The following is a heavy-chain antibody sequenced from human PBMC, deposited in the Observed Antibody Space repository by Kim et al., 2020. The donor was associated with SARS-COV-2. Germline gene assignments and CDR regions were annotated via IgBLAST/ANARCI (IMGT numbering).Heavy chain of an antibody. CDR1: GFTFSSYG. J-gene: IGHJ4*02. CDR2: IWYDGSNK. D-gene: IGHD6-13*01. CDR3: ARDVASSSWYLHY. V-gene: IGHV3-33*01. Sequence: GGSLRLSCAASGFTFSSYGMHWVRQAPGKGLEWVAVIWYDGSNKYYADSVKGRFTISRDNSKNTLYLQMNSLRVEDTAVYYCARDVASSSWYLHYWGQGTLVTVSS.